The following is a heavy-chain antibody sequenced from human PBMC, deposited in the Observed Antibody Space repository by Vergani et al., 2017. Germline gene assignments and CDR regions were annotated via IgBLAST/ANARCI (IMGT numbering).Heavy chain of an antibody. CDR2: ISGSGGST. CDR3: AKRSRSPLYCSSTCCPHPFDY. V-gene: IGHV3-23*01. D-gene: IGHD2-2*01. CDR1: GFTFSSYA. Sequence: EVQLLESGGGLVQPGGSLRLSCAASGFTFSSYAMSWVRQAPGKGLEWVSAISGSGGSTYYADSVKGRFTISRDNSKNTLYLQMNSLRAEDTAVYYCAKRSRSPLYCSSTCCPHPFDYWGQGTLVTVSS. J-gene: IGHJ4*02.